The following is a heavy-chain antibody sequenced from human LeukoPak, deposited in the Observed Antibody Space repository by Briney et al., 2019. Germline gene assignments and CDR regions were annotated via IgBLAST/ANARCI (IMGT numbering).Heavy chain of an antibody. V-gene: IGHV1-2*02. CDR1: GYTFTGYY. CDR2: INPNSGGT. Sequence: ASVKVSCKASGYTFTGYYIHWVRQAPGQGLQWMGWINPNSGGTKYAQSFQGRVIMTRDTAISTAYMELSRLTSDDTAVYYCAKDGYCSGGTCYYLLFDFWGQGSLVTVSS. CDR3: AKDGYCSGGTCYYLLFDF. J-gene: IGHJ4*02. D-gene: IGHD2-15*01.